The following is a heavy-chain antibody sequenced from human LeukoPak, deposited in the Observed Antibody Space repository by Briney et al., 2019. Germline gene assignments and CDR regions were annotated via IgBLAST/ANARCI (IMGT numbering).Heavy chain of an antibody. CDR1: GFTFSSYW. Sequence: GGSLRLSCAASGFTFSSYWIHWVRQAPGKELVWVSRINSDGSRTSYADSVKGRFTISRDNAKNTLYLQMNSLRAEDTAVYYCARVGHVGYCSGGSCLDYWGQGTLVTVSS. CDR3: ARVGHVGYCSGGSCLDY. V-gene: IGHV3-74*01. CDR2: INSDGSRT. J-gene: IGHJ4*02. D-gene: IGHD2-15*01.